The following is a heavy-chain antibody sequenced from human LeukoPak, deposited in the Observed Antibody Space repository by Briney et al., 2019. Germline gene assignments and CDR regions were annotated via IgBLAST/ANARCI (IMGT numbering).Heavy chain of an antibody. V-gene: IGHV4-4*07. CDR1: GGSISSYY. J-gene: IGHJ5*02. CDR2: IYTSGST. Sequence: PSETLSLTCTVSGGSISSYYWSWIRQPAGKGLEWIGRIYTSGSTNYNPSLKSRVTISVDKSKNQFSLKLSSVTAADTAVYYCARARPADTSLCRFDPWGQGTLVTVSS. CDR3: ARARPADTSLCRFDP. D-gene: IGHD2-2*01.